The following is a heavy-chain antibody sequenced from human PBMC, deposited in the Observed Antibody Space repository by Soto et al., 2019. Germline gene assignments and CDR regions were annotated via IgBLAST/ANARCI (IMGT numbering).Heavy chain of an antibody. CDR1: GFTFGSYA. J-gene: IGHJ5*02. CDR3: VKDTGGIQLLGWFDH. Sequence: PGGSLRLSCSASGFTFGSYAMHWVRQAPGKGLEYVSAISSNGGSTYYADSVKGRFTISRDNSKNTVYLQMSSLRAEDTAVYYCVKDTGGIQLLGWFDHWGQGTLVTVSS. V-gene: IGHV3-64D*06. D-gene: IGHD5-18*01. CDR2: ISSNGGST.